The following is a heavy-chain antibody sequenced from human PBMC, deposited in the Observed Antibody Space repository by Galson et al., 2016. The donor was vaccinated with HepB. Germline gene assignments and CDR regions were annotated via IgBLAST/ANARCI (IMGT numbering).Heavy chain of an antibody. CDR1: GFTFSDYY. J-gene: IGHJ2*01. CDR3: ARPPEGDRRYFDL. CDR2: ISGSSAYT. Sequence: SLRLSCAASGFTFSDYYMSWVRQAPGKGLGWVSDISGSSAYTNYADSVKGRVTISRDNAKKSLYLQLNSLRAEDTAVYYCARPPEGDRRYFDLWGRGTLVTVSS. D-gene: IGHD3-16*01. V-gene: IGHV3-11*06.